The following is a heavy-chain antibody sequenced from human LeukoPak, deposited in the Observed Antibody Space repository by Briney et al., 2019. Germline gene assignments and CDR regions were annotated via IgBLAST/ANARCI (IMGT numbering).Heavy chain of an antibody. V-gene: IGHV1-69*04. J-gene: IGHJ4*02. D-gene: IGHD2/OR15-2a*01. Sequence: SVKVSCKASGGTFSSYAISWVRQAPGQGLEWMERIIPILGIANYAQKFQGRVTITADKSTSTAYMELSSLRSEDTAVYYCARGSLAFFSIDYWGQGTLVTVSS. CDR3: ARGSLAFFSIDY. CDR2: IIPILGIA. CDR1: GGTFSSYA.